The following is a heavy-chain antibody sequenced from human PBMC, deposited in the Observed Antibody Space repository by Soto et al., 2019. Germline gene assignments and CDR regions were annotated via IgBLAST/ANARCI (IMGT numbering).Heavy chain of an antibody. CDR2: ISYTGNP. CDR3: ARQRDYDYWSGQHGWFVS. CDR1: GDSISSSRYY. D-gene: IGHD3-3*01. V-gene: IGHV4-39*01. J-gene: IGHJ5*01. Sequence: SETLSLTCTVSGDSISSSRYYWGWVRQSPGKGLEWIGSISYTGNPYYSPSLKTRVTISVDMSENQFSLHLRSVTAADTAVYYCARQRDYDYWSGQHGWFVSWGQGTPVTVSS.